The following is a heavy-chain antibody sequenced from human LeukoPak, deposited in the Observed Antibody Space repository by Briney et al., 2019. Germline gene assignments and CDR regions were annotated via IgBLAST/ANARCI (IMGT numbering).Heavy chain of an antibody. CDR1: GGSISSSSYY. Sequence: SETLTLTCIVSGGSISSSSYYWGWIRQPPGKGLEWIGSIYYSGSTYYNPSLKSRVTISVDTSKNQFSLKLSSVTAADTAVYYCARHLPTKVYYYYYMDVWGKGTTVTVSS. J-gene: IGHJ6*03. CDR3: ARHLPTKVYYYYYMDV. D-gene: IGHD2-8*01. CDR2: IYYSGST. V-gene: IGHV4-39*01.